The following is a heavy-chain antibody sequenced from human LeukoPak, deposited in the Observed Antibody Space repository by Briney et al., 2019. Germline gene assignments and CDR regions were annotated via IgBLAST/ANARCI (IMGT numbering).Heavy chain of an antibody. CDR2: IKQDGSEK. V-gene: IGHV3-7*01. CDR3: ARRRNLYSSSWYPLDY. Sequence: GGSLRLSCAASGFTFSDYYMSWIRQAPGKGLEWVANIKQDGSEKYYVDSVKGRFTISRDNAKNSLYLQMNSLRAEDTAVYYCARRRNLYSSSWYPLDYWGQGTLVTVSS. CDR1: GFTFSDYY. J-gene: IGHJ4*02. D-gene: IGHD6-13*01.